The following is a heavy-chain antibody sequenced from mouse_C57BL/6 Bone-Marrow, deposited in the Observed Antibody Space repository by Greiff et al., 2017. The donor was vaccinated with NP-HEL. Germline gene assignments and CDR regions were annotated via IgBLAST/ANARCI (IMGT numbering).Heavy chain of an antibody. J-gene: IGHJ2*01. CDR1: GFTFSDYY. Sequence: EVKLVESEGGLVQPGSSMKLSCTASGFTFSDYYMAWVRQVPEKGLEWVANINYDGSSTYYLDSLKSRFIISRDNAKNILYLQMSSLKSEDTATYYCAIYYDYAGDYFDYWGQGTTLTVSS. D-gene: IGHD2-4*01. CDR3: AIYYDYAGDYFDY. V-gene: IGHV5-16*01. CDR2: INYDGSST.